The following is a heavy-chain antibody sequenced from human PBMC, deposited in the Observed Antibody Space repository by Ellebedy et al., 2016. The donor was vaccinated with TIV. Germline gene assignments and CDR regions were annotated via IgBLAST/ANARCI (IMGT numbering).Heavy chain of an antibody. CDR1: GFTFSSYA. V-gene: IGHV3-48*04. J-gene: IGHJ4*02. CDR3: ARGIFVSSVLDY. CDR2: ISSSGSTI. D-gene: IGHD2-15*01. Sequence: GESLKISXAASGFTFSSYAMSWVRQAPGKGLEWISYISSSGSTIFYADSVKGRFTISRDNAKNSLYLQMNSLRAEDTAVYYCARGIFVSSVLDYWGQGTLVTVSS.